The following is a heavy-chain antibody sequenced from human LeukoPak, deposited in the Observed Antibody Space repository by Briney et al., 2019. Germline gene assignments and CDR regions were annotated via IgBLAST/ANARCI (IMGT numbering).Heavy chain of an antibody. J-gene: IGHJ6*02. CDR3: ASGIQLWLSSYYYGMDV. CDR1: GGSISSYY. D-gene: IGHD5-18*01. Sequence: PSETLSLTCTVSGGSISSYYWSWIRQPPGKGLEWIGYIYYSGSTSYNPSLKSRVTISVDTSKNQFSLKLSSVTAADTAVYYCASGIQLWLSSYYYGMDVWGQGTTVTVSS. CDR2: IYYSGST. V-gene: IGHV4-59*12.